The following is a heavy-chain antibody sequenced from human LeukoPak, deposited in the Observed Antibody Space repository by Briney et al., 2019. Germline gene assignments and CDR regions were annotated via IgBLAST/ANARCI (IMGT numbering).Heavy chain of an antibody. CDR2: IYYSGST. V-gene: IGHV4-39*07. CDR3: ARLSVLTFDY. CDR1: GGSISSGTYY. Sequence: PSETLSLTCTVSGGSISSGTYYWGWIRQPPGKGLEWIGSIYYSGSTYYNPSLKSRVTISVDTSKNQFSLKLSSVTAADTAVYYCARLSVLTFDYWGQGTLVTVSS. J-gene: IGHJ4*02.